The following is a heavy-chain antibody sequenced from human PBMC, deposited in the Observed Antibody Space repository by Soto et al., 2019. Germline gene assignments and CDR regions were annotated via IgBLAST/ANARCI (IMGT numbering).Heavy chain of an antibody. D-gene: IGHD6-19*01. J-gene: IGHJ4*02. CDR3: AGVAV. Sequence: EVQLVESGGGFVQPGGSLRLSCAASGFTFSNYWMSWVRQAPGKGLEWVANIKVDGSEKYYVDSVKGRFIISRDNAKNSLNLQMNSLRAEDTAVYYCAGVAVRGQGTLVTVSS. CDR2: IKVDGSEK. CDR1: GFTFSNYW. V-gene: IGHV3-7*05.